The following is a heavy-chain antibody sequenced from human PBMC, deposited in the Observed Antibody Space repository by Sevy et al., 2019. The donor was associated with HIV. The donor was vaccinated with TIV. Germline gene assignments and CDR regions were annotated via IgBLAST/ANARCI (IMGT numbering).Heavy chain of an antibody. CDR1: GFSFSNYE. Sequence: GGSLRLSCAASGFSFSNYEMNWVRQAPGKGLEWISYISSSGSRIYCADSVRGRFIISRDNAKNSLYLQMSSLRAEDTAVYYCARDLPPSATTVAHFDFWGQGTLVTVSS. D-gene: IGHD4-17*01. CDR3: ARDLPPSATTVAHFDF. J-gene: IGHJ4*02. V-gene: IGHV3-48*03. CDR2: ISSSGSRI.